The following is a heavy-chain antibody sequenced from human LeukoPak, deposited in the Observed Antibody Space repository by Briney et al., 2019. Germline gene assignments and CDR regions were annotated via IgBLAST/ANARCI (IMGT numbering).Heavy chain of an antibody. CDR3: AATRDGDYDC. Sequence: SETLSLTCTVSGGSISSYYWSWIRQPPGKGLEWIGYIYYSGSTNYNPSLKSRVTISVDTSKNQFSLKLSSVTAADTAVYYCAATRDGDYDCWGQGTLVTVSS. V-gene: IGHV4-59*01. CDR1: GGSISSYY. CDR2: IYYSGST. D-gene: IGHD4-17*01. J-gene: IGHJ4*02.